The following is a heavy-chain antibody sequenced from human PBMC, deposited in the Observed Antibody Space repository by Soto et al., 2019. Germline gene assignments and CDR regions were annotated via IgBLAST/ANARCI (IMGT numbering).Heavy chain of an antibody. Sequence: GESLKISCKGSGYSFTSYWISWVRQMPGKGLEWMGRIDPSDSYTNYSPSFQGHVTISADKSISPAYLQWSSLKASDTAMYYCARHSDIVVVPAEGNWFDPGGQGTLVTVS. CDR3: ARHSDIVVVPAEGNWFDP. D-gene: IGHD2-2*01. CDR1: GYSFTSYW. CDR2: IDPSDSYT. V-gene: IGHV5-10-1*01. J-gene: IGHJ5*02.